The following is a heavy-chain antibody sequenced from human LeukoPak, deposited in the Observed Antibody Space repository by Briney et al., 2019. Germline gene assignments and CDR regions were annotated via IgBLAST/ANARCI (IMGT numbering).Heavy chain of an antibody. D-gene: IGHD2-21*02. CDR3: TSWGDTTAEYFQR. J-gene: IGHJ1*01. CDR1: GFTFNRCW. V-gene: IGHV3-7*01. Sequence: GGSLRLSCVVSGFTFNRCWMNWVRQAPGKGLEWVAHINPGGRDTYYVDSVKGRFTISRDNAQNSMYLQMNSLRVEDTAVYYCTSWGDTTAEYFQRWGQGTQVTVSS. CDR2: INPGGRDT.